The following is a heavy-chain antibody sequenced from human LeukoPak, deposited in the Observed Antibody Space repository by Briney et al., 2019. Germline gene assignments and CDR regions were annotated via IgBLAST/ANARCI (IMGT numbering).Heavy chain of an antibody. D-gene: IGHD1-26*01. J-gene: IGHJ6*03. V-gene: IGHV3-30*02. Sequence: GGSLRLSCAASGFTFSSYGMHWVRQAPGKGLEWVAFIRYDGSNKYYADSVKGRFTISRDNSKNTLYLQMNSLRAEDTAVYYCARDGGSYYEPYYYYCMDVWGKGTTVTVSS. CDR1: GFTFSSYG. CDR2: IRYDGSNK. CDR3: ARDGGSYYEPYYYYCMDV.